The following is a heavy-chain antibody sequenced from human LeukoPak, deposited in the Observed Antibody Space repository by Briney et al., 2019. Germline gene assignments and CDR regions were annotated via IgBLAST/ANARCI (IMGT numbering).Heavy chain of an antibody. CDR1: GYTFTSYA. CDR3: ARVELRYFDWLLYEKYYFDY. J-gene: IGHJ4*02. Sequence: GASVKVSCKASGYTFTSYAMNWVRQAPGQGLEWMGWINTNTGNPTYAQGFTGRFVFSLDTSVSTAYLQISSLKAEDTAVYYCARVELRYFDWLLYEKYYFDYWGQGTLVTVSS. D-gene: IGHD3-9*01. CDR2: INTNTGNP. V-gene: IGHV7-4-1*02.